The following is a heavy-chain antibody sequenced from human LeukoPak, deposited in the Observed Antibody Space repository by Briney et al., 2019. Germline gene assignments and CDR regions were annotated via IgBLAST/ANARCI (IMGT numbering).Heavy chain of an antibody. J-gene: IGHJ6*02. CDR3: ARREDYYGSGSRKKYYYYGMDV. D-gene: IGHD3-10*01. V-gene: IGHV3-48*01. CDR1: GFTFSSYR. CDR2: ISSSSTI. Sequence: PGGSLRLSCAASGFTFSSYRMNWVRQAPGKGLEWVSYISSSSTIYYADSVKGRFTISRDNAKNSLYLQMNSLRAEDTAVYYCARREDYYGSGSRKKYYYYGMDVWGQGTTVTVSS.